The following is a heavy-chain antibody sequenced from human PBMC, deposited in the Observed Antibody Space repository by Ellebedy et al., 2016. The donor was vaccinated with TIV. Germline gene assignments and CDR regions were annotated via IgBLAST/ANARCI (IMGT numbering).Heavy chain of an antibody. V-gene: IGHV1-24*01. J-gene: IGHJ6*02. D-gene: IGHD3-22*01. CDR3: ATVDPSSGYNYYYYGMDV. CDR2: FDPEDGET. CDR1: GYTLTELS. Sequence: ASVKVSXKVSGYTLTELSMHWVRQAPGKGLEWMGGFDPEDGETIYAQKFQGRVTMTEDTSTDTAYMELSSLRSEDTAVYYCATVDPSSGYNYYYYGMDVWGQGTTVTVSS.